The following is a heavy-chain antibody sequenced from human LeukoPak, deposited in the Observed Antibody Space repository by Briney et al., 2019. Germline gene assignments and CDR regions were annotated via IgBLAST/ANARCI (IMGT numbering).Heavy chain of an antibody. CDR3: ATVYDCSGGSCYELDY. J-gene: IGHJ4*02. CDR2: FDPEDGET. CDR1: GYTLTELS. V-gene: IGHV1-24*01. D-gene: IGHD2-15*01. Sequence: ASVKVSCKVSGYTLTELSMHWVRQAPGKGLEWMGGFDPEDGETIYAQKFQGRVTMTEDTSTDTAYMELSGLRSEDTAVYYCATVYDCSGGSCYELDYWGQGTLVTVSS.